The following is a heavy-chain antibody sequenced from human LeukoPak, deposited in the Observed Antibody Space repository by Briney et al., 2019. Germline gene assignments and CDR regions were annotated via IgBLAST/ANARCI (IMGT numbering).Heavy chain of an antibody. D-gene: IGHD1-26*01. CDR3: ARSRGSSGRYPFDY. CDR1: GFTFSSYS. V-gene: IGHV3-48*01. CDR2: ISSSSSTI. Sequence: AGGSLRRSCAASGFTFSSYSMNWVRQAPGKGLEWVSYISSSSSTIYYAGSVKGRFTISRDNAKNSLFLQMNSLRAEDTAVYYCARSRGSSGRYPFDYWGQGTMVTVSS. J-gene: IGHJ4*02.